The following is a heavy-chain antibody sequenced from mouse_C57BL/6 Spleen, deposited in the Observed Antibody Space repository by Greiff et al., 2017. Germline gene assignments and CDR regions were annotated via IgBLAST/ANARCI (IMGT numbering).Heavy chain of an antibody. V-gene: IGHV1-74*01. CDR3: AIGKLVLDY. Sequence: QVQLKQPGAELVKPGASVKVSCKASGYTFTSYWMHWVKQRPGQGLEWIGRIHPSGSATNYTHKFKGKGTLTVDKSSSTAYMQLSSLTSEDSAVYYCAIGKLVLDYWGQGTSLTVSS. CDR2: IHPSGSAT. CDR1: GYTFTSYW. J-gene: IGHJ2*02.